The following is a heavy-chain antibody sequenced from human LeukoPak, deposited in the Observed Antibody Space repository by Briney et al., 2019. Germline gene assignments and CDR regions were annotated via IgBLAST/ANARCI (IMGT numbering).Heavy chain of an antibody. V-gene: IGHV3-23*01. CDR2: SGGGGST. D-gene: IGHD4-23*01. Sequence: GGSLRLSCAASGFTFSSYAMSWVRQVPGKGLEWVSASGGGGSTYYAVSVKGRFTISRDNSKNTLFLQMNSLRAEDTAVYFCAKDPEVLRWSFDYWGQGTLVTVSS. CDR1: GFTFSSYA. CDR3: AKDPEVLRWSFDY. J-gene: IGHJ4*02.